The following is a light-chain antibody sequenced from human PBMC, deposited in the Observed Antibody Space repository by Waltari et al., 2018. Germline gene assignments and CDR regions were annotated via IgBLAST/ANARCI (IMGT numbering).Light chain of an antibody. V-gene: IGKV1-5*03. CDR1: QSVRTS. CDR2: KAS. J-gene: IGKJ4*01. CDR3: QQYNNFLSLT. Sequence: DIQMTQSPSALSASIGDRVTITCRAIQSVRTSLAWYQQKPGTAPKLLIYKASTLESGVPSRFSGSGSGTEFTLTISSLQPDDFASYYCQQYNNFLSLTFGGGTKVEIK.